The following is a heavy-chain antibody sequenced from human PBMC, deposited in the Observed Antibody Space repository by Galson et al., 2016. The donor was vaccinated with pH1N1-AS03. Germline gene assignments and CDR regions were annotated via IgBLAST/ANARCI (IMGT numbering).Heavy chain of an antibody. D-gene: IGHD5-18*01. Sequence: ETLSLTCAVSGDSISTSNWWSWVRQPPGKGLEWIGEASHAGRTNYSPSLKSRVTISLDKSKNQFSLQLTSVTAADTAVYYCARDVLPYSLGLDVWGQGTTVTVSS. CDR2: ASHAGRT. CDR1: GDSISTSNW. CDR3: ARDVLPYSLGLDV. J-gene: IGHJ6*02. V-gene: IGHV4-4*02.